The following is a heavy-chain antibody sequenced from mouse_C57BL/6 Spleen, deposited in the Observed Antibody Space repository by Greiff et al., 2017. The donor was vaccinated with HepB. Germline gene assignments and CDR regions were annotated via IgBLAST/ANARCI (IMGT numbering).Heavy chain of an antibody. CDR3: ARWITTVVAFDY. D-gene: IGHD1-1*01. CDR1: GYTFTDYN. Sequence: EVQLQQSGPELVKPGASVKMSCKASGYTFTDYNMHWVKQSHGKSLEWIGYINPKNGGTSYNQKFKGKATLTVNKSSSTAYMELRSLTSEDSAVYYCARWITTVVAFDYWGQGTTLTVSS. V-gene: IGHV1-22*01. CDR2: INPKNGGT. J-gene: IGHJ2*01.